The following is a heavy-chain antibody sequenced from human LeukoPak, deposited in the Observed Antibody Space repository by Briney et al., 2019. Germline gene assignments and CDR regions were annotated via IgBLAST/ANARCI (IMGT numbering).Heavy chain of an antibody. Sequence: GGSLRLSCAASGFTFSSYWMHWVRQAPGKGLVWVSRINGDGTTTTYADSVQGRFTISRDNAKNTLYLQMNSLRAEDTAVYYCARGSGYSYSSIVYWGQGSLVTVSS. CDR2: INGDGTTT. CDR1: GFTFSSYW. D-gene: IGHD5-18*01. J-gene: IGHJ4*02. CDR3: ARGSGYSYSSIVY. V-gene: IGHV3-74*01.